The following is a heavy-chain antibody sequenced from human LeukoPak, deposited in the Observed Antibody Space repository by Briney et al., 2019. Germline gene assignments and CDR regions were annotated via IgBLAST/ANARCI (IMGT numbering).Heavy chain of an antibody. Sequence: SETLSLTCTVSGGSISSSSYYWGWIRQPPGKGLEWIGSIYYSGSTYYNPSLKSRVTISVDTSKNQFSLKLSSVTAADTAVYYCARAGQVDTAMVRGYWGQGTLVTVSS. J-gene: IGHJ4*02. CDR1: GGSISSSSYY. D-gene: IGHD5-18*01. CDR3: ARAGQVDTAMVRGY. CDR2: IYYSGST. V-gene: IGHV4-39*07.